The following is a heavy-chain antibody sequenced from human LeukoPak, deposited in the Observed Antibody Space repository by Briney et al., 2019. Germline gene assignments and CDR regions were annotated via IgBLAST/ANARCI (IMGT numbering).Heavy chain of an antibody. V-gene: IGHV5-51*01. D-gene: IGHD5-24*01. CDR3: ASRGNGYSIDY. Sequence: KVSCKVSGYSFTNYWIGWVRQLPGKGLEWVAIIYPGDSDSSYSPTFQGQVTISADKSISTAYLHWSSLKASDTAMYYCASRGNGYSIDYWGQGTLVTVSS. J-gene: IGHJ4*02. CDR1: GYSFTNYW. CDR2: IYPGDSDS.